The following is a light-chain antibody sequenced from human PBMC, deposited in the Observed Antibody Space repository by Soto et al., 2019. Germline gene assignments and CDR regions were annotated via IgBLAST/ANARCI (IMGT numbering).Light chain of an antibody. Sequence: VLTQPASVSGSPGQSITISCSGTSRDVGAYNLVSWYQQFPGKGPKLLIYEVRHRPSGVSYRFSGSKSGNTASLTISSLLPEDEAVYFCSSFSSRNALVFGGGTKVTVL. CDR1: SRDVGAYNL. J-gene: IGLJ2*01. CDR2: EVR. V-gene: IGLV2-14*01. CDR3: SSFSSRNALV.